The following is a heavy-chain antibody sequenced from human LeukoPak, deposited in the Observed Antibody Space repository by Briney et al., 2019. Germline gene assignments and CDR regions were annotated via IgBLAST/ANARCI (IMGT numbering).Heavy chain of an antibody. CDR1: GGSISSSSYY. D-gene: IGHD3-3*01. CDR2: IYCSGST. J-gene: IGHJ4*02. CDR3: ARRTIFGVVYTPFDY. V-gene: IGHV4-39*01. Sequence: PSETLSLTCTVSGGSISSSSYYWGWIRQPPGKGLEWIGSIYCSGSTYYNPSLKSRVTISVDTSKNQFSLKLSSVTAADTAVYYCARRTIFGVVYTPFDYWGQGTLVTVSS.